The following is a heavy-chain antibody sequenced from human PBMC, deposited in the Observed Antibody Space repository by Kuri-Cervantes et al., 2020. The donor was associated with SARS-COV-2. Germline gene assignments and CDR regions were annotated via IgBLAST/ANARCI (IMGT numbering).Heavy chain of an antibody. CDR3: ARDLGSSWHKGYYYGMDV. CDR2: IIYSGST. V-gene: IGHV4-34*12. Sequence: GSLRLSCGVSGASFGNYHWSWVRQPPGKGLEWIGDIIYSGSTNYSPSLKSRVTISVDTSKNQFSLNLASVTAADTAVYYCARDLGSSWHKGYYYGMDVWGQGTTVTVSS. D-gene: IGHD6-13*01. J-gene: IGHJ6*02. CDR1: GASFGNYH.